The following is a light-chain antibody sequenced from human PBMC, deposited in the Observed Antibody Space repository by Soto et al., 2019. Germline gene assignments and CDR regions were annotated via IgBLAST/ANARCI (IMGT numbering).Light chain of an antibody. Sequence: DVQMTQSPSTLSSSVGDRVTITCRASQSISSWLAWYQQKPGNAPKLLIYKASSFEGGVPSRFSGSGSGTEFTLTISRLQPDDFATYYCQQYKTSMYTFAQGTNLEIK. V-gene: IGKV1-5*03. J-gene: IGKJ2*01. CDR1: QSISSW. CDR2: KAS. CDR3: QQYKTSMYT.